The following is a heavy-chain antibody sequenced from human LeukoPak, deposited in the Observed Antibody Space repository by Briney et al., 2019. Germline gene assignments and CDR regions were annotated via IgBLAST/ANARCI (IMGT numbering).Heavy chain of an antibody. CDR1: GFTFSSYS. CDR2: ISGRSSTI. J-gene: IGHJ4*02. V-gene: IGHV3-48*01. D-gene: IGHD2-2*01. Sequence: PGGSLRLSCAASGFTFSSYSMNWVRQAPGKGLEWVSYISGRSSTIYYADSVKGRSTIPRDNSKNTLYLQMNSLRTEDTAVYYCAKDLQGHYALDYWGQGTLVTVSS. CDR3: AKDLQGHYALDY.